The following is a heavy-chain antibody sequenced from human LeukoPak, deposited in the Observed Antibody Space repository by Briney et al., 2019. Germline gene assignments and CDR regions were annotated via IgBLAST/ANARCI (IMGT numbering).Heavy chain of an antibody. V-gene: IGHV3-66*01. CDR3: ARSRFGGHWFDP. J-gene: IGHJ5*02. CDR2: IYSGGNT. Sequence: PGESLRLSCAASGFTVSSNYMSWVRQAPGKGLEWVSVIYSGGNTYYADSVKGRFTISRDNSKNTLYLQLNSLRADDTAVYYCARSRFGGHWFDPWGQGTLVTVSS. CDR1: GFTVSSNY. D-gene: IGHD3-16*01.